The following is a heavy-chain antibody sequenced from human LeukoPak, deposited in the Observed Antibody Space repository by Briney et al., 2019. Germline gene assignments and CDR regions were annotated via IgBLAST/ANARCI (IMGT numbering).Heavy chain of an antibody. CDR1: GFTFSSYA. CDR3: ARETTSIAVAGFDY. CDR2: ISGSGGST. D-gene: IGHD6-19*01. V-gene: IGHV3-23*01. Sequence: GGSLRLSCAASGFTFSSYAMSWVRQAPGKGLEWVSAISGSGGSTNYADSVKGRFTISRDNAKNSLYLQMNSLRAEDTAVYYCARETTSIAVAGFDYWGQGTLVTVSS. J-gene: IGHJ4*02.